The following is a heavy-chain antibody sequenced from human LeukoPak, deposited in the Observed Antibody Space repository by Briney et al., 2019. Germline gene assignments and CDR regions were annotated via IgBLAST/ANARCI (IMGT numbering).Heavy chain of an antibody. Sequence: GGSLRLSCAASGFTFSSYAMSWVRQAPGKGLEWVAVISYDGSNKYYADSVKGRFTISRDNSKNTLYLQMNSLRAEDTAVYYCAKGGEMYSSGWYFDYWGQGTLVTVSS. CDR2: ISYDGSNK. V-gene: IGHV3-30*18. D-gene: IGHD6-19*01. CDR3: AKGGEMYSSGWYFDY. CDR1: GFTFSSYA. J-gene: IGHJ4*02.